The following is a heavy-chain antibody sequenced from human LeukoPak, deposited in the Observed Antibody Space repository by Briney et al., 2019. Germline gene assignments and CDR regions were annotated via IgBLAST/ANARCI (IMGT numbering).Heavy chain of an antibody. J-gene: IGHJ4*02. Sequence: SETLSLTCTVSGGSISSSSYYWGWIRQPPGKGLEWIGSIYYSGSTYYNPSLKSRVTISVDTSKNQFSLKLSSVTAADTAVYYCARHPNEKTRYYFDYWGQGTLVTVSS. CDR1: GGSISSSSYY. CDR3: ARHPNEKTRYYFDY. D-gene: IGHD1-1*01. V-gene: IGHV4-39*01. CDR2: IYYSGST.